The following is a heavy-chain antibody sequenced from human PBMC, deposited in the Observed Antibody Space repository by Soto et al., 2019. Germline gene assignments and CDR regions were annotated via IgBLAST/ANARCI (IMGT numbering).Heavy chain of an antibody. CDR2: IYYSGST. CDR3: SGFLGYCSSTSCYRVWFDP. D-gene: IGHD2-2*02. V-gene: IGHV4-39*01. J-gene: IGHJ5*02. CDR1: GDSISSSSYY. Sequence: PSETLSLTCTVSGDSISSSSYYWGWIRQPPGKGLEWIGSIYYSGSTYYNPSLKSRVTISVDTSKNQFSLKLSSVTAADTAVYYCSGFLGYCSSTSCYRVWFDPWGQGTLVTVSS.